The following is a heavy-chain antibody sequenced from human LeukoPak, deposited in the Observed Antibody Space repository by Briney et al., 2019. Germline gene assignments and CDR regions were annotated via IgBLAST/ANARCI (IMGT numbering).Heavy chain of an antibody. Sequence: PGGSLRLSCAASGFILSEYYMSWVRQAPGKGLQWVSYISSRGSTIYYADSVKGRFTISRDNAKSSLFLQMNSLRAEDTAVYYCARAPGDSSGYHWGQGTLVTVSS. CDR1: GFILSEYY. CDR2: ISSRGSTI. CDR3: ARAPGDSSGYH. D-gene: IGHD3-9*01. V-gene: IGHV3-11*01. J-gene: IGHJ4*02.